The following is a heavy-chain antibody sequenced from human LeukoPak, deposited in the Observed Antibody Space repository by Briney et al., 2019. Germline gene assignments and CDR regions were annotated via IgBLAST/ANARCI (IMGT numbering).Heavy chain of an antibody. Sequence: GGSLRLSCAASGFTFSSYAMHWVRQAPGKGLEYVSAISSNGGSTYYANSVKGRFTISRDNSKNTLYLQMGSLRAEDMAVYYCARVSGSYSADAFDIWGQGTMVTVSS. V-gene: IGHV3-64*01. CDR2: ISSNGGST. J-gene: IGHJ3*02. CDR1: GFTFSSYA. D-gene: IGHD1-26*01. CDR3: ARVSGSYSADAFDI.